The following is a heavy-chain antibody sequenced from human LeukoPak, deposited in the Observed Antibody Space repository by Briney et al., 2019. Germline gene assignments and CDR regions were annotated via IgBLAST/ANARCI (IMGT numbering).Heavy chain of an antibody. V-gene: IGHV4-61*02. CDR3: ARANGSHRDAFDI. D-gene: IGHD1-26*01. J-gene: IGHJ3*02. Sequence: SETLSLTCTASGGSISSGSYYWSWIRQPAGKGLEWIGRIYTSGSTNYNPSLKSRVTISVDTSKNQFSLKLNSVTAADTAVYYCARANGSHRDAFDIWGQGTMVTVSS. CDR1: GGSISSGSYY. CDR2: IYTSGST.